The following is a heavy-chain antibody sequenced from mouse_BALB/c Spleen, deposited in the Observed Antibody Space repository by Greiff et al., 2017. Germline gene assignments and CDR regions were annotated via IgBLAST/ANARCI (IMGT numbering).Heavy chain of an antibody. Sequence: EVQLQQSGAELVKPGASVKLSCTASGFNIKDSYMHWVKQRPEQGLEWIGRIDPANGNTKYDPKFQGKATITADTSSNTAYLQLSSLTSEDTAVYYCARDYRYDGGYWGQGTTLTVSS. J-gene: IGHJ2*01. CDR3: ARDYRYDGGY. V-gene: IGHV14-3*02. CDR2: IDPANGNT. D-gene: IGHD2-14*01. CDR1: GFNIKDSY.